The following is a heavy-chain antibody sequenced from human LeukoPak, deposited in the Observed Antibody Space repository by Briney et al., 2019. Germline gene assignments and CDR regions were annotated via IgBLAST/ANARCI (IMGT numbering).Heavy chain of an antibody. J-gene: IGHJ4*02. CDR2: ISSSSSIK. D-gene: IGHD4-17*01. V-gene: IGHV3-48*04. CDR3: ARLTTVTPWDGY. CDR1: GFTLSNYS. Sequence: HSGGPLRLSCAGSGFTLSNYSMNWVRQAPGKGLEWVSYISSSSSIKKYADSVKGRFAISRDNAKNSLYLQMNSLRAEDTGVYYCARLTTVTPWDGYWGQGTLVTVSS.